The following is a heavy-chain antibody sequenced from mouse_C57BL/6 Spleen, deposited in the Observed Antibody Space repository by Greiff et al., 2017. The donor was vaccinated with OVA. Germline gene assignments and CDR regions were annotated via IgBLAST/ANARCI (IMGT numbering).Heavy chain of an antibody. Sequence: QVQLQQSGAELVKPGASVKISCKASGYAFSSYWMNWVKQRPGKGLEWIGQIYPGDGDTNYNGKFKGKATLTADKSSSTAYMQLSSLTSEDSAVYFCARGDYGSSYEAMDYWGQGTSVTVAS. CDR2: IYPGDGDT. CDR1: GYAFSSYW. CDR3: ARGDYGSSYEAMDY. D-gene: IGHD1-1*01. J-gene: IGHJ4*01. V-gene: IGHV1-80*01.